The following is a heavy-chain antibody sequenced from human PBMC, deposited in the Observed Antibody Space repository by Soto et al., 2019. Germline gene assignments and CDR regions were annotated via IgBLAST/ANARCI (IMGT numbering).Heavy chain of an antibody. D-gene: IGHD6-13*01. CDR2: ISASGGST. CDR1: GFTFSTYA. V-gene: IGHV3-23*01. J-gene: IGHJ4*02. Sequence: PGGSLRLSCAASGFTFSTYAMTLVRQAPGKGLEWVSTISASGGSTYYADSVKGRFTISRDNSKNTLYLQMNSLRVEDTAVYYCAKWGRQLVPFDYWGQGTLVTVSS. CDR3: AKWGRQLVPFDY.